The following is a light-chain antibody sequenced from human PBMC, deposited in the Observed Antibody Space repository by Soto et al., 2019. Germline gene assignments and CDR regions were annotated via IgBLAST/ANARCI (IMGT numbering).Light chain of an antibody. CDR1: SSNIGRTT. J-gene: IGLJ2*01. V-gene: IGLV1-44*01. CDR2: SNN. Sequence: QSVLTQPPSASGTPGQRVTISCSGGSSNIGRTTVNWYQQLPGTAPKLLIYSNNQRPSGVPDRFSGSKSGTSASLTISELQSEDESDYYCAAWDVSLNGPLFGGGTKLTVL. CDR3: AAWDVSLNGPL.